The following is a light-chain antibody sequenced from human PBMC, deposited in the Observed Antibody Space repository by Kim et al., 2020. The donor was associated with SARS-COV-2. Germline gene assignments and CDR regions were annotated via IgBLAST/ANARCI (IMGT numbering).Light chain of an antibody. CDR3: QVWDRTTF. CDR1: NIENKN. V-gene: IGLV3-9*01. CDR2: RDI. J-gene: IGLJ2*01. Sequence: SVALVQTATITCGGDNIENKNVHWYQQKPGQAPVLVIYRDINRPSGIPERFSGSNSGNAATLTISRAQAGDEADYFCQVWDRTTFFGGGTQLSVL.